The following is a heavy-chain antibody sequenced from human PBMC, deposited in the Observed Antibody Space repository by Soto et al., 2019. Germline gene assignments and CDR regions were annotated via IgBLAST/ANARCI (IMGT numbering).Heavy chain of an antibody. J-gene: IGHJ6*02. CDR2: INPNSGGT. Sequence: ASVKVSCKASGYTFNIYYVHWVRQAPGQGLEWMGWINPNSGGTNYAQKFQGRVTMTSDTSINTAYMEVSRLGSDDTAVYYCARDLMTTVPYYYYGTNVWGQGTTVTVSS. D-gene: IGHD4-4*01. V-gene: IGHV1-2*02. CDR1: GYTFNIYY. CDR3: ARDLMTTVPYYYYGTNV.